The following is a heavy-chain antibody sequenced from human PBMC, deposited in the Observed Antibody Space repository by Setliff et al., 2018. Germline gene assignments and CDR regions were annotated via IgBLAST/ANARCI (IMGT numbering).Heavy chain of an antibody. J-gene: IGHJ4*02. CDR2: IKQDGSEK. CDR3: ARVDGSYLFDY. Sequence: PGGSLRLSCAASGFTFSSYWMSWVRQAPGKGLEWVANIKQDGSEKYYVNSVKGRFTISRDNAKNSLYQQMNSLRAEDTAVYYCARVDGSYLFDYWGQGTLVTVSS. V-gene: IGHV3-7*01. CDR1: GFTFSSYW. D-gene: IGHD1-26*01.